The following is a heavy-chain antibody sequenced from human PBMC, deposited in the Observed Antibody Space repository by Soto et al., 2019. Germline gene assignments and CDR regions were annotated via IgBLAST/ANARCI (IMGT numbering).Heavy chain of an antibody. Sequence: ASVKVSCKASGYTFTSYGISWVRQAPGQGLEWMGWLSAYNGNTNYAQKLQGRVTMTTDTSTSTAYMELRSLRSDDTAVYYCAREGGPMEALYGMDVWGQGTTVTVSS. CDR2: LSAYNGNT. V-gene: IGHV1-18*01. D-gene: IGHD3-10*01. CDR3: AREGGPMEALYGMDV. CDR1: GYTFTSYG. J-gene: IGHJ6*02.